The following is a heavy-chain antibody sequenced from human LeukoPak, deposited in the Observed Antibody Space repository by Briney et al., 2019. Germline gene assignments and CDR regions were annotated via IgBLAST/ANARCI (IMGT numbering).Heavy chain of an antibody. CDR3: ASLGGDAYKDY. D-gene: IGHD5-24*01. CDR1: GGSISSSSYY. J-gene: IGHJ4*02. V-gene: IGHV4-39*01. Sequence: PSETLSLTCTVSGGSISSSSYYWGWIRQPPGKGLEWIGSIYYSGSTYYNPSLKSRVTISVDTSKNQFSLKLSSVTAADTAVYYCASLGGDAYKDYWGQGTLVTVSS. CDR2: IYYSGST.